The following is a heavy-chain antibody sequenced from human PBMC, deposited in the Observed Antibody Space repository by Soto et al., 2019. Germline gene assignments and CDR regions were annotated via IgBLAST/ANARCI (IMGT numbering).Heavy chain of an antibody. Sequence: QVQLVQSRAEVKNPGASVKVSCKASGYSFTRYGIAWARQAPGQGLEWMGWINTYNGNTNNAQNLQGRVTLTTDTTTRTAYMELTSLRSNDTAIYYCAMVDVYVTPSPQDVWGQGTTVIVSS. V-gene: IGHV1-18*01. CDR2: INTYNGNT. J-gene: IGHJ6*02. CDR3: AMVDVYVTPSPQDV. CDR1: GYSFTRYG. D-gene: IGHD3-16*01.